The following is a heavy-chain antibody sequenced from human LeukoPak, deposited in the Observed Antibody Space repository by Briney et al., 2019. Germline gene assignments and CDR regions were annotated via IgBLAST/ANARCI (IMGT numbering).Heavy chain of an antibody. Sequence: GASVKVSCKASGYTFTSYDINWVRQATGQGLEWMGWMNPNSGNTGSVQKFQSRVTMTWNTSITTAYMELSSLRSEDTAVYYCARRTPYMDVWGKGTTVTVSS. D-gene: IGHD4-23*01. CDR2: MNPNSGNT. V-gene: IGHV1-8*01. CDR3: ARRTPYMDV. J-gene: IGHJ6*03. CDR1: GYTFTSYD.